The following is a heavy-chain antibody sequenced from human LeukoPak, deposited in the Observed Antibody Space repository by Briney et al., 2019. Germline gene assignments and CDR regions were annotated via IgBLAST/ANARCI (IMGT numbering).Heavy chain of an antibody. V-gene: IGHV3-48*02. J-gene: IGHJ4*01. CDR1: GFTFSSYS. CDR2: ITASGTAM. CDR3: ASSASYRFDY. Sequence: GGSLRLSCAASGFTFSSYSMNWVRQAPGKGLEWVSHITASGTAMFYADSVKGRFTISRDNAKNSLYLQMNRLRDEDTAVYYCASSASYRFDYWGHGTLGTVSS. D-gene: IGHD1-26*01.